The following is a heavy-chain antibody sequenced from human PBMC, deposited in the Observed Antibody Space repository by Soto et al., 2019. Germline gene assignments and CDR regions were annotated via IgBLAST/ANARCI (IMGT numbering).Heavy chain of an antibody. J-gene: IGHJ6*02. CDR2: ISYDGKNN. V-gene: IGHV3-30*09. CDR1: GFTFSAYA. CDR3: ARELYSGMAV. Sequence: PGGSLRLSCAASGFTFSAYAMHWVRQAPGKGLDWVAVISYDGKNNYYADSVKGRFAISRDNSKSMLYLQMNSLRGGDSAMYYCARELYSGMAVRGQGTKVTVSS.